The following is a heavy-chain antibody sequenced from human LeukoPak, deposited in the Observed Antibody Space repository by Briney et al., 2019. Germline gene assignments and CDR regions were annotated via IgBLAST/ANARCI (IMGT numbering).Heavy chain of an antibody. J-gene: IGHJ4*02. CDR2: INTNTGNP. Sequence: ASVKVSCKASGYSFTTYAMNWVRQAPGQGLEWMGWINTNTGNPTYAQGFTGRFVFSLDTSVSTAYLQISSLKAEDTAVYYCARENYDSGSYYYFDYWGQGTLVTVSS. CDR3: ARENYDSGSYYYFDY. D-gene: IGHD3-10*01. CDR1: GYSFTTYA. V-gene: IGHV7-4-1*02.